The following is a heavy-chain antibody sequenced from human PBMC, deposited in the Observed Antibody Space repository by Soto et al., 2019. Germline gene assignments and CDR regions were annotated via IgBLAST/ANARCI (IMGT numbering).Heavy chain of an antibody. CDR3: VKDKWYNNTWYLDY. Sequence: GGSLRLSCAASGFTFSSYWMSWVRQAPGKGLEWVANIKQDGSEKYYMDSVKGRFTLSRDNAKNSLSLQMNSLRPEDTALYYCVKDKWYNNTWYLDYWGQGTLVTVSS. CDR2: IKQDGSEK. D-gene: IGHD6-13*01. CDR1: GFTFSSYW. V-gene: IGHV3-7*03. J-gene: IGHJ4*02.